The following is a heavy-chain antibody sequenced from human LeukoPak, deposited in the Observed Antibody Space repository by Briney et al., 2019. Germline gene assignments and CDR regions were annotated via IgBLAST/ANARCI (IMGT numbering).Heavy chain of an antibody. J-gene: IGHJ4*02. CDR2: ISYDGSNK. D-gene: IGHD6-19*01. V-gene: IGHV3-30-3*01. CDR1: GFTFSSYA. CDR3: ARADLYSSGWYEGSPEVYFDY. Sequence: GGSLRLSCAASGFTFSSYAMHWVRQAPGKGLEWVAVISYDGSNKYYADSVKGRFTISRDNSKNTLYLQMNSLRAEDTAVYYCARADLYSSGWYEGSPEVYFDYWGQGTLVTVSS.